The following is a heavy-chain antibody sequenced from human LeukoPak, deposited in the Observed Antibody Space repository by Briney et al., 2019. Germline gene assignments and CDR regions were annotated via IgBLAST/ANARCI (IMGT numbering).Heavy chain of an antibody. CDR2: IIPIFGTA. J-gene: IGHJ3*02. V-gene: IGHV1-69*05. D-gene: IGHD6-13*01. CDR1: GGTFSSYA. CDR3: AIGSVRYSSPRGNAFDI. Sequence: ASVKVSCKASGGTFSSYAISWVRQAPGQGREWMGGIIPIFGTANYAQRFQGRVTITTDESTSTAYMELSSPRSEDTAVYYCAIGSVRYSSPRGNAFDIWGQGTMVTVSS.